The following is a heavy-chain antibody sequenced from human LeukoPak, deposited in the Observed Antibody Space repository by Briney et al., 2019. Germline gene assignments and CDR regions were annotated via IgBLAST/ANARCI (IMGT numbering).Heavy chain of an antibody. CDR1: GYAFTSYY. CDR3: ARVCGDTAMVFDD. D-gene: IGHD5-18*01. J-gene: IGHJ4*02. V-gene: IGHV1-69*13. CDR2: IIPIFGTA. Sequence: GASVKVSCKASGYAFTSYYMHWVRQAPGQGLEWMGGIIPIFGTANYAQKLQGRVTITADESTSTAYMELSSLRSEDTAVYYCARVCGDTAMVFDDWGQGTLVTVSS.